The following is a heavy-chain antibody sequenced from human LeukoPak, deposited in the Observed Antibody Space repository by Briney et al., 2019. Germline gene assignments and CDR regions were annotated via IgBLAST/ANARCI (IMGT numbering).Heavy chain of an antibody. CDR3: ARVLTTVTSIDASDI. D-gene: IGHD4-17*01. CDR2: IYSGGST. Sequence: GGSLRLSCAASEFSVGSNYMTWVRQAPGKGLEWVSLIYSGGSTYYADSVKGRFTISRDNSKNTLYLQMNSLRAEDTAVYYCARVLTTVTSIDASDIWGQGTMVTVSS. V-gene: IGHV3-66*01. CDR1: EFSVGSNY. J-gene: IGHJ3*02.